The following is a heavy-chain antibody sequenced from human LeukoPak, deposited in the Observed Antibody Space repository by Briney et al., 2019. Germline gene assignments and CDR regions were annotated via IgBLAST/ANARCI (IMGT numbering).Heavy chain of an antibody. CDR3: ARAAPWNYYYYYMDV. CDR2: INPNSGGT. CDR1: GYTFTGYY. V-gene: IGHV1-2*02. Sequence: ASVKVSCKASGYTFTGYYMHWVRQAPGQGLEWMGWINPNSGGTNYAQKFQGRVTMTRDTSISTAYMELSRLRSDDTAVYYCARAAPWNYYYYYMDVWGKGTTVTVSS. D-gene: IGHD1-1*01. J-gene: IGHJ6*03.